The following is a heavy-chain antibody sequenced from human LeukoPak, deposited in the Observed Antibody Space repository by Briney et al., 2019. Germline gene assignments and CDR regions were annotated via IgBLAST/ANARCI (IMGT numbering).Heavy chain of an antibody. CDR1: GFTFSSYW. Sequence: PGGSLRLSCAASGFTFSSYWMHWVRQAPGKGLVWVSRINSDGNSTSYADSVKGRFTSSRDNAKNTLYLQMNSLRAEDTAVYYCARVRPGYSYGRYYYYYGMDVWGQGTTVTVSS. CDR2: INSDGNST. J-gene: IGHJ6*02. V-gene: IGHV3-74*01. CDR3: ARVRPGYSYGRYYYYYGMDV. D-gene: IGHD5-18*01.